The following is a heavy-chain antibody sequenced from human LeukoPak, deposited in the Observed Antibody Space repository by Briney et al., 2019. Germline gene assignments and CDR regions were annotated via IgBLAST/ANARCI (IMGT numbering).Heavy chain of an antibody. V-gene: IGHV4-59*01. Sequence: SSETLSLTCTVSGGSISTYYWSWIRQPPGKGLEWIGYIYYSGSTNYNPPLKSRVTISVDTSKNQFSLKLSSVAAADTAVYYCARDSGSYPFAYWGQGTLVTVSS. J-gene: IGHJ4*02. CDR2: IYYSGST. CDR3: ARDSGSYPFAY. D-gene: IGHD3-16*02. CDR1: GGSISTYY.